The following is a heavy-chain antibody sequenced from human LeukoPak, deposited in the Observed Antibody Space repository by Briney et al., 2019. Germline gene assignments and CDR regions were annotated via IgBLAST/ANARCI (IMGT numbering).Heavy chain of an antibody. CDR3: HRYCSGGSRLDY. D-gene: IGHD2-15*01. J-gene: IGHJ4*02. CDR1: GGSFSGYY. Sequence: KPSETLSLTCAVYGGSFSGYYWSWIRQPPGKGLEWIGEINHSGSTNYNPSLKSRVTISVDTSKNQFSLKLSSVTAADTAVYYCHRYCSGGSRLDYWGQGTLVTVSS. V-gene: IGHV4-34*01. CDR2: INHSGST.